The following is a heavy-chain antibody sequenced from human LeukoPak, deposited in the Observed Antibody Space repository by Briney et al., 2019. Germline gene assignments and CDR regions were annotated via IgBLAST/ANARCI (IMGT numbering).Heavy chain of an antibody. CDR2: TSAYNGNT. CDR1: GYTFTSYG. Sequence: ASVKVSCKASGYTFTSYGISWVRQAPGQGLEWMGWTSAYNGNTNYAQKLQGRVTMTTDTSTSTAYMELRSLRSDDTAVYYCARDRGSSSWFYYYYYMDVWGKGTTVTVSS. J-gene: IGHJ6*03. CDR3: ARDRGSSSWFYYYYYMDV. D-gene: IGHD6-13*01. V-gene: IGHV1-18*01.